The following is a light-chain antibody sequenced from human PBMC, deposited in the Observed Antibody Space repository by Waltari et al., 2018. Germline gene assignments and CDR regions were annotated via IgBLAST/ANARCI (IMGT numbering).Light chain of an antibody. V-gene: IGKV1-39*01. J-gene: IGKJ1*01. CDR3: QQTYTLPPWT. CDR1: QTISSY. Sequence: DIQMTQSPSSLSASVGDRVTITCRTSQTISSYVKWYQQKPGKAPEVLIFAASSLQRGVPSRFSGSGSGTEFTLTITSLQPEDFATYYCQQTYTLPPWTFGQGTKVEFK. CDR2: AAS.